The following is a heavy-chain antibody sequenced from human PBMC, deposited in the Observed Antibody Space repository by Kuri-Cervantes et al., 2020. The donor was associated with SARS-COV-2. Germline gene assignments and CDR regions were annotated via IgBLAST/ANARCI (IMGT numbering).Heavy chain of an antibody. Sequence: SGPTLVKPTQTLTLTCTFSGFSLGTSGMCVSWIRQPPGKALEWLARIDWDDDKYYSTSLKTRLTISKDTSKNQVVLTMTNMDPVDTATYYCARIREYYYDSSGSASGAFDIWGQGTMVTVSS. CDR1: GFSLGTSGMC. CDR3: ARIREYYYDSSGSASGAFDI. D-gene: IGHD3-22*01. J-gene: IGHJ3*02. V-gene: IGHV2-70*11. CDR2: IDWDDDK.